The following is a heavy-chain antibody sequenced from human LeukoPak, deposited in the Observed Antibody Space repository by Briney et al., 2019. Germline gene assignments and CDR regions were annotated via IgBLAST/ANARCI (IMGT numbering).Heavy chain of an antibody. CDR1: GGSISSGDYY. J-gene: IGHJ2*01. V-gene: IGHV4-30-4*01. Sequence: SQTLSLTCTVSGGSISSGDYYWSWIRQPPGKGLEWIGYIYYSGSTYYNPSLKSRVTLSVDTSKNQFSLKLSSVTAADTAVYYCASSPLTLVVRYFDLWGRGTLVTVSS. CDR3: ASSPLTLVVRYFDL. D-gene: IGHD2-15*01. CDR2: IYYSGST.